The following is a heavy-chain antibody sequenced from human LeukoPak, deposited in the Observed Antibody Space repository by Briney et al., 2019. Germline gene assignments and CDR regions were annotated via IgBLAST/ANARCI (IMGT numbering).Heavy chain of an antibody. CDR3: ARGRIASYSYGMDV. V-gene: IGHV3-53*01. J-gene: IGHJ6*02. CDR1: GFTVTTDH. Sequence: PGGSLRLSCAASGFTVTTDHMSWVRQAAGKGLECVSVIYSAGSTSHADSVKGRFTISRDNSKNTLYLQMNSLRAEDTAVYYCARGRIASYSYGMDVWGQGTTVTVSS. D-gene: IGHD3-10*01. CDR2: IYSAGST.